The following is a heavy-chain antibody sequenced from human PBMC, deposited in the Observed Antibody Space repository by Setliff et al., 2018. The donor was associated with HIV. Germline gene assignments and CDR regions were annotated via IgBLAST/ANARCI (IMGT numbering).Heavy chain of an antibody. CDR1: GFTFSNYW. CDR3: AREAYSTTYYYYYGMDV. CDR2: INSDGSST. J-gene: IGHJ6*02. D-gene: IGHD6-13*01. V-gene: IGHV3-74*01. Sequence: GGSLRLSCTASGFTFSNYWMHWVRQAPGKGLVWVSRINSDGSSTSYADSVKGRFTISRDNAKNTLYLQMNSLRAEDTAVYYCAREAYSTTYYYYYGMDVWGQGTTVTVSS.